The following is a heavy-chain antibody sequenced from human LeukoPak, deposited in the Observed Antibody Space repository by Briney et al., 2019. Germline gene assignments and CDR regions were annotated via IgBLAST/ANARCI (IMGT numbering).Heavy chain of an antibody. CDR1: GYTLTGYY. J-gene: IGHJ5*02. Sequence: ASVKVSCKASGYTLTGYYIHWVRQAPGQGLEWMGWINPYTGDTNSAQKFQGRVTLTTDTSTYTAYMELTSLRSDDTAVYFCAKDILLPLSVPDPWGQGTLVTVSS. D-gene: IGHD1-14*01. CDR2: INPYTGDT. V-gene: IGHV1-18*04. CDR3: AKDILLPLSVPDP.